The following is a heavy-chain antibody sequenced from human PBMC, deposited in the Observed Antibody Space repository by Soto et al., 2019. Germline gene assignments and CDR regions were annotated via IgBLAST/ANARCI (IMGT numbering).Heavy chain of an antibody. CDR2: ISAYNGNT. D-gene: IGHD6-13*01. Sequence: QVQLVQSGAEVKKPGASVKVSCKASGYTFTSSGISWVRQAPGQGLEWMGWISAYNGNTNSAQKLQGRVTMTTDTSTSTAYMELRSQRSDDTAVYYCARDIWFQAAAAADWFDPWGQGTLVTVSS. CDR3: ARDIWFQAAAAADWFDP. CDR1: GYTFTSSG. J-gene: IGHJ5*02. V-gene: IGHV1-18*01.